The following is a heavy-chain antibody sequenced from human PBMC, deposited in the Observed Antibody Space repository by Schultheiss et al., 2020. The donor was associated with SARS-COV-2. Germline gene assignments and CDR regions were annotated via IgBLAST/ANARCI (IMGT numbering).Heavy chain of an antibody. V-gene: IGHV3-23*01. D-gene: IGHD6-19*01. J-gene: IGHJ4*02. CDR2: ISGSGDGT. Sequence: GGSLRLSCAASGFTFSNYAMSWVRQAPGKGLEWASVISGSGDGTYYADSVKGRFTISRDNSKNTLYLQMNSLRAEDTAVYYCARNHSSGWSLDYWGQGTLVTVSS. CDR1: GFTFSNYA. CDR3: ARNHSSGWSLDY.